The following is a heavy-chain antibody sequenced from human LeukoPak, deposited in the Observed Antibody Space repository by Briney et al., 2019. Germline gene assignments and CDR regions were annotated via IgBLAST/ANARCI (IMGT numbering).Heavy chain of an antibody. CDR1: GFTFNNAW. CDR2: IKSKTDGGTT. Sequence: PGGSLRLSCAASGFTFNNAWMSWVRQAPGKGLEWVGRIKSKTDGGTTDYAAPVKGRFTISRDDSKNTLYLQMSSLKSEDTAVYHCATSSSHSYGYPGHYFDYWGQGTLVTVSS. V-gene: IGHV3-15*01. D-gene: IGHD5-18*01. J-gene: IGHJ4*02. CDR3: ATSSSHSYGYPGHYFDY.